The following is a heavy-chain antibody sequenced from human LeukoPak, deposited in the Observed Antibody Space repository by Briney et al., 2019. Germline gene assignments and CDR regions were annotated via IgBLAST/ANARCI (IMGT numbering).Heavy chain of an antibody. CDR2: ISWNSGSI. Sequence: PGRSLRLSCAASGFTFDDYAMHWVRQAPGKGLEWVSGISWNSGSIGYADSVKGRFTISRDNAKNSLYLQMNSLRAEDTALYYCAKGPMIRGPFDYWGQGTLVTVFS. V-gene: IGHV3-9*01. CDR1: GFTFDDYA. D-gene: IGHD3-22*01. CDR3: AKGPMIRGPFDY. J-gene: IGHJ4*02.